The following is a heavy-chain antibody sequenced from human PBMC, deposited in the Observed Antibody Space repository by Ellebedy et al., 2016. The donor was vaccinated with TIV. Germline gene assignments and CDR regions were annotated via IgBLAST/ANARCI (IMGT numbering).Heavy chain of an antibody. J-gene: IGHJ4*02. CDR3: ARLDWSDVDLRHFYFDY. D-gene: IGHD1-1*01. CDR1: GFPFSDYY. Sequence: GESLKISCVVSGFPFSDYYMSWIRQAPGEGLEWVSFITSGGTIYYADSVKGRFTISRDNAKNSLYLHVNNLRAEDTAVYYCARLDWSDVDLRHFYFDYWGQGTQVTVSS. V-gene: IGHV3-11*01. CDR2: ITSGGTI.